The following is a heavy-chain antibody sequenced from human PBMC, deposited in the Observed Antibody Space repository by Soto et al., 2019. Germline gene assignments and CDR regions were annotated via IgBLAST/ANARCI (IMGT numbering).Heavy chain of an antibody. D-gene: IGHD2-21*02. CDR2: INAGNGNT. V-gene: IGHV1-3*01. CDR1: GGTFSSYA. Sequence: ASVKVSCKASGGTFSSYAMHWVRQAPGQRLEWMGWINAGNGNTKYSQKFQGRVTITRDTSASTAYMELSSLRSEDTAVYYCARSIVVVTALDYWRQGTLVTVSS. CDR3: ARSIVVVTALDY. J-gene: IGHJ4*02.